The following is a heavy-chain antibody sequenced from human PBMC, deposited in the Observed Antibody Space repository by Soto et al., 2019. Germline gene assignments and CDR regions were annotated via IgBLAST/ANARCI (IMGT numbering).Heavy chain of an antibody. CDR2: ISSNGGST. J-gene: IGHJ6*02. Sequence: GGSLRLSCSASGFTFSSYAMHWVRQAPGKGLEFVSAISSNGGSTYYADSVKGRFTISRDNAKNSLYLQMNSLRAEDTAVYYCARVSVRGVSVPARYYYGMDVWGQGTTVTVSS. V-gene: IGHV3-64*04. CDR3: ARVSVRGVSVPARYYYGMDV. CDR1: GFTFSSYA. D-gene: IGHD3-10*02.